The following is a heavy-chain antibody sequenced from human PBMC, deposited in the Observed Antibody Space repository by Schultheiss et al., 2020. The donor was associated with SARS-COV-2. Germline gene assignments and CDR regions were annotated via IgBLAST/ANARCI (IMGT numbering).Heavy chain of an antibody. D-gene: IGHD2-2*01. CDR2: IYSSGLT. CDR3: ARDSLHGSDAADY. J-gene: IGHJ4*02. CDR1: GGSFSGYY. Sequence: SQTLSLTCAVYGGSFSGYYWSWSRQPAGKGLEWIGRIYSSGLTNYNPSLKSRVTMSVDTSENQFSLKLSSVTATDTAVYYCARDSLHGSDAADYWGQGTLVTVSS. V-gene: IGHV4-4*07.